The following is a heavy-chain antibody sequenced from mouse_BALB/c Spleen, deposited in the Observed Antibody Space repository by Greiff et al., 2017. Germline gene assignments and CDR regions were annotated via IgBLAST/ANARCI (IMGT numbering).Heavy chain of an antibody. J-gene: IGHJ4*01. CDR3: AREAYYGNYYAMDY. CDR1: GFTFSSFG. Sequence: EVKLVESGGGLVQPGGSRKLSCAASGFTFSSFGMHWVRQAPEKGLEWVAYISSGSSTIYYADTVKGRFTISRDNPKNTLFLQMTSLRSEDTAMYYCAREAYYGNYYAMDYWGQGTSVTVSS. V-gene: IGHV5-17*02. D-gene: IGHD2-10*01. CDR2: ISSGSSTI.